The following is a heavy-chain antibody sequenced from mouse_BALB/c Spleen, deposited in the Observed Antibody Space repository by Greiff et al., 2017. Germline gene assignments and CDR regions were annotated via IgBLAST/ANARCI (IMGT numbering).Heavy chain of an antibody. V-gene: IGHV2-9*02. J-gene: IGHJ4*01. CDR1: GFSLTSYG. D-gene: IGHD4-1*01. Sequence: VQLVESGPGLVAPSQSLSITCTVSGFSLTSYGVHWVRQPPGKGLEWLGVIWAGGSTNYNSALMSRLSISKDNSKSQVFLKMNSLQTDDTAMYYCARKLLNYYAMDYWGQGTSVTVSS. CDR2: IWAGGST. CDR3: ARKLLNYYAMDY.